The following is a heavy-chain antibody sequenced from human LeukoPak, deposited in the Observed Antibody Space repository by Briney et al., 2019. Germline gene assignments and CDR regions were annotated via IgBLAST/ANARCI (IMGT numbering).Heavy chain of an antibody. CDR3: AKDWNRIAAPVHY. J-gene: IGHJ4*02. V-gene: IGHV3-23*01. D-gene: IGHD6-6*01. CDR2: ISGSGGST. Sequence: GRSLRLSCAAPGFTFSSYAMHWVRQAPGKGLEWVSAISGSGGSTYYADSVKGRFTISRDNSKNTLYLQMNSLRAEDTAVYYCAKDWNRIAAPVHYWGQGTLVTVSS. CDR1: GFTFSSYA.